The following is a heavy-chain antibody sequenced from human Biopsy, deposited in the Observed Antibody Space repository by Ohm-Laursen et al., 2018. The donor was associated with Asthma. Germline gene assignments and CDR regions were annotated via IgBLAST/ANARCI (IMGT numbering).Heavy chain of an antibody. CDR3: ARDVMEWYLPAFDF. Sequence: SLRLSCAASGFTFRSYAMHWVRQAPGKGLEWVAVGGSYYDGGLKYYADSVNGRFTVSRDDSKNTLCLQMNSLRPDDTAVYYCARDVMEWYLPAFDFWGQGTLVTVSS. D-gene: IGHD3-3*01. CDR2: GGSYYDGGLK. CDR1: GFTFRSYA. V-gene: IGHV3-30-3*01. J-gene: IGHJ4*02.